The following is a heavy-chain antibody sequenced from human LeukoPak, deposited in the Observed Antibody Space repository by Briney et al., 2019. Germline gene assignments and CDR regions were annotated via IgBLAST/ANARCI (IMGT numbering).Heavy chain of an antibody. V-gene: IGHV3-7*01. CDR2: IKQDGSEK. CDR1: GFTFSNSW. CDR3: ARDLYRIVVVPHYFDY. Sequence: GGSLRLSCAASGFTFSNSWMSWVRQAPGKGLEWVANIKQDGSEKYYVDSVKGRFTISRDNAKNSLYLQMNSLRAEDTAVYYCARDLYRIVVVPHYFDYWGQGTLVTVSS. D-gene: IGHD3-22*01. J-gene: IGHJ4*02.